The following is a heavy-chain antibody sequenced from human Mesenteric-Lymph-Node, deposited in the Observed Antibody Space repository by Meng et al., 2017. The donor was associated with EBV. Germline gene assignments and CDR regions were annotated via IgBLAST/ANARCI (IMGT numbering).Heavy chain of an antibody. D-gene: IGHD3-22*01. Sequence: HVHLQGSGPGLVKLAGHLSLTCTVSGASVSSDVYYWSWIRRPPGTGLEWIGYIFYTGRTNYNPHLKRRVTISIDTSKNQFSLKLNSVTAADTAVYYCASVPTDYSHSRGEFDYWGQGTLVTVSS. J-gene: IGHJ4*02. V-gene: IGHV4-61*08. CDR2: IFYTGRT. CDR3: ASVPTDYSHSRGEFDY. CDR1: GASVSSDVYY.